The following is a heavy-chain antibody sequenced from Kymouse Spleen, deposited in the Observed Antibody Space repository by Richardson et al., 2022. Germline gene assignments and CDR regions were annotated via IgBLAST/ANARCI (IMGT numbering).Heavy chain of an antibody. Sequence: EVQLVESGEGLVQPGGSLRLSCAASGFTFSSYAMHWVRQAPGKGLEYVSAISSNGGSTYYADSVKGRFTISRDNSKNTLYLQMGSLRAEDMAVYYCARGYCTNGVCYGGMDVWGQGTTVTVSS. CDR2: ISSNGGST. CDR1: GFTFSSYA. V-gene: IGHV3-64*02. J-gene: IGHJ6*02. CDR3: ARGYCTNGVCYGGMDV. D-gene: IGHD2-8*01.